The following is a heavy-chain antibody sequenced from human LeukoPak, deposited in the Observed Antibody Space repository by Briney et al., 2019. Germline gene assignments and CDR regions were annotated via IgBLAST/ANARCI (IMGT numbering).Heavy chain of an antibody. D-gene: IGHD3-10*01. CDR3: ARDLAGHYYGSGSSFDY. J-gene: IGHJ4*02. CDR1: GFTFSSYA. Sequence: HPGGSLRLSCAASGFTFSSYAMSWVRQAPGKGLEWVANIREDGNEKYNADSVKGQFTISRDNAKNSLFLQMDSLRAEDTAVYYCARDLAGHYYGSGSSFDYWGQGTLVTVSS. V-gene: IGHV3-7*01. CDR2: IREDGNEK.